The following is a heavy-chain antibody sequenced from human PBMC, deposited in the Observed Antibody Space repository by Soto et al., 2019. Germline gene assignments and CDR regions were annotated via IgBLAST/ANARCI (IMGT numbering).Heavy chain of an antibody. Sequence: QVQLQESGPGLVKPSETLSLTCTVSGGSISSYYWSWIRQPPGKGREWIGYISYRGSTKYNPTLXSRVTTSGDTSXXXVXXKLSSVTGADTAVYYCARDRVGRGVEDYYFYGMDVWGQGTTVTVSS. D-gene: IGHD3-10*01. CDR2: ISYRGST. CDR3: ARDRVGRGVEDYYFYGMDV. CDR1: GGSISSYY. V-gene: IGHV4-59*01. J-gene: IGHJ6*02.